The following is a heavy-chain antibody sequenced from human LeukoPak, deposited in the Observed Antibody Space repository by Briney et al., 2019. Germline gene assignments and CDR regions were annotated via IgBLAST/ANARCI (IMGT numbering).Heavy chain of an antibody. V-gene: IGHV1-2*02. Sequence: ASVKVSCKASGYTFTGYYMHWVRQAPGQGLEWMGWINPNSSGTNYAQKFQGRVTMTRDTSISTAYMELSRLRSDDTAVYYCAIAPPPLLLSPDYWGQGTLVTVSS. D-gene: IGHD2-15*01. J-gene: IGHJ4*02. CDR2: INPNSSGT. CDR1: GYTFTGYY. CDR3: AIAPPPLLLSPDY.